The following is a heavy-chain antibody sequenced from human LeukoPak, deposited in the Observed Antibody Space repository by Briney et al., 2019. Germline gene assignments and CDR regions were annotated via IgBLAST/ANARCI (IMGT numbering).Heavy chain of an antibody. CDR2: ISDDGSRQ. CDR1: GFTFSNYA. D-gene: IGHD3-10*01. V-gene: IGHV3-30-3*01. J-gene: IGHJ4*02. Sequence: QAGGSLRLSCAATGFTFSNYAIHWGRQAPGKGLEWVAFISDDGSRQHYADSVKGRFTISRDNSKNTLKLQMNSLRAEDTAVYYCVKDRTGTYTLDYWGQGTLVTVSS. CDR3: VKDRTGTYTLDY.